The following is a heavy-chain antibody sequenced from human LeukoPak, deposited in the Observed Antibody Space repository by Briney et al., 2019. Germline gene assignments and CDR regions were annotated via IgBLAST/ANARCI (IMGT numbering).Heavy chain of an antibody. Sequence: PSQTLSLTCTVSGGSISSGGYYWSWIRQHPGKGLEWIGYIYYSGSTYYNPSLKSRVTISVDTSKNQFSLKLSSVTAADTAVYYCARVPSSSSGWYMGDYWGQGTLVTVSS. CDR3: ARVPSSSSGWYMGDY. J-gene: IGHJ4*02. CDR1: GGSISSGGYY. CDR2: IYYSGST. D-gene: IGHD6-19*01. V-gene: IGHV4-31*03.